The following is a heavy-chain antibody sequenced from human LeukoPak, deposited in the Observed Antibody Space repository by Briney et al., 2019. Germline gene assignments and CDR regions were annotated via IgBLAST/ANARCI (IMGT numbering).Heavy chain of an antibody. CDR2: FHGTGIT. CDR1: GGSINSGTYY. CDR3: ARVKSGRGMDV. Sequence: PSETLSLTCTVSGGSINSGTYYWSWIRQPAGKGLEWIGRFHGTGITNYNPSLKSRVTISVDTSKNQFSLKLSSVTAADTAVYYCARVKSGRGMDVWGQGTTVTVSS. J-gene: IGHJ6*02. D-gene: IGHD3-10*01. V-gene: IGHV4-61*10.